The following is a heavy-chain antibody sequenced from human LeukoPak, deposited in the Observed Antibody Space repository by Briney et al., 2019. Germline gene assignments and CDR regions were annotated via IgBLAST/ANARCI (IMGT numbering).Heavy chain of an antibody. D-gene: IGHD3-10*01. CDR2: ISSGGGRT. Sequence: GGSLRLSCAASGFTFSSYAMSWVRQAPGKGLEWVSAISSGGGRTYYADSVKGRFTFSRDNSKNTLSLQMNSLRAEDTAVYYCARSIYASGSFYTFDIWGQGTMVTVSS. J-gene: IGHJ3*02. CDR3: ARSIYASGSFYTFDI. CDR1: GFTFSSYA. V-gene: IGHV3-23*01.